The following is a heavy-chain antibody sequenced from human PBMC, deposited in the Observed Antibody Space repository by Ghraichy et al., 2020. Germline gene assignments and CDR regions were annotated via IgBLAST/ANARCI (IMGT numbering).Heavy chain of an antibody. D-gene: IGHD3-3*01. V-gene: IGHV1-69*13. CDR1: GGTFSSYA. Sequence: SVKVSCKACGGTFSSYAISWVRQAPGQGLEWMGGIIPIFGTANYAQKFQGRVTITADESTSTAYMELSSLRSEDTAVYYCARSITIFGVVIHWFDPWGQGTLVTVSS. CDR2: IIPIFGTA. J-gene: IGHJ5*02. CDR3: ARSITIFGVVIHWFDP.